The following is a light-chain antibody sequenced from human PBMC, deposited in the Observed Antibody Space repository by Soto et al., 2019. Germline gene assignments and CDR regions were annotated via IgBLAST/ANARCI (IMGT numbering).Light chain of an antibody. CDR3: SSYTSSTQVV. CDR2: EVS. CDR1: SSDVGGYNY. J-gene: IGLJ3*02. V-gene: IGLV2-14*01. Sequence: QSALTQPASVSGSPGQSITISCTGTSSDVGGYNYVSWYQQHPGKAPKLMIYEVSNRPSGVSNRFSGSKSGNTASLTISGLQAEDEADYYRSSYTSSTQVVFGGGTKLTVL.